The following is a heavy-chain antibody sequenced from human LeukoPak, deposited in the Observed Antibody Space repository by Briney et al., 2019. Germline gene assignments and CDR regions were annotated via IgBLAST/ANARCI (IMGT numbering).Heavy chain of an antibody. Sequence: ASVKVSCKDSGYTFTRYDINWVRQAPGQGLEWMGWMNPNSGNTGYAQKFQGRVTMTRNTSISTAYMELSSLRSEDTAVYYCARVPSGRFYYLDGMDVWGQGTTVTVSS. V-gene: IGHV1-8*01. CDR2: MNPNSGNT. J-gene: IGHJ6*02. D-gene: IGHD2-8*01. CDR1: GYTFTRYD. CDR3: ARVPSGRFYYLDGMDV.